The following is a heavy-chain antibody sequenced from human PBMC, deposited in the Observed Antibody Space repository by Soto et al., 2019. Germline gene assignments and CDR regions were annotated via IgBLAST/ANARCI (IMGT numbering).Heavy chain of an antibody. J-gene: IGHJ5*02. Sequence: QVQLQQWGAGLLKPSETLSLTCAVYGGSFSGYYWSWIRQPPGKGLEWIGEINHSGSTNYNPSLKSRVTISVDTSKNQFSLKLSSVTAADTAVYYCARGRIAVTPMGRNWFGPWGQGTLVTVSS. D-gene: IGHD6-19*01. V-gene: IGHV4-34*01. CDR2: INHSGST. CDR3: ARGRIAVTPMGRNWFGP. CDR1: GGSFSGYY.